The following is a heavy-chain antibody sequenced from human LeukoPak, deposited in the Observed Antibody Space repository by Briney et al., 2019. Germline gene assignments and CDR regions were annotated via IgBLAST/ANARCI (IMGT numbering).Heavy chain of an antibody. CDR3: ARGLGSWYDFDY. D-gene: IGHD6-13*01. CDR1: GGSISSGDYY. CDR2: IYYSGST. V-gene: IGHV4-30-4*01. J-gene: IGHJ4*02. Sequence: SETLSLTCTVSGGSISSGDYYWSWIRRPPGKGLEWIGYIYYSGSTYYNPSLKSRVTISVDTSKNQFSLKLSSVTAADTAVYYCARGLGSWYDFDYWGQGTLVTVSS.